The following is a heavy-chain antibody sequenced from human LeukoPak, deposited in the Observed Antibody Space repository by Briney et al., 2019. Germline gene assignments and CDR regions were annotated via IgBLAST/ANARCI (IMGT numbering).Heavy chain of an antibody. D-gene: IGHD1-1*01. CDR2: IYYSGST. CDR1: GGSISSYY. CDR3: ARVGRTTGTTLFDY. J-gene: IGHJ4*02. Sequence: SETLSLTCTVSGGSISSYYWSWIRQPPGKGLEWIGYIYYSGSTNYNPSLKSRVTISVDTSKNQFPLKLSSVTAADTAVYYCARVGRTTGTTLFDYWGQGTLVTVSS. V-gene: IGHV4-59*01.